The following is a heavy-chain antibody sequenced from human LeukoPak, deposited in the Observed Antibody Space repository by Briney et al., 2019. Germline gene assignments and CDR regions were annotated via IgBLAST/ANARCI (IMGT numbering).Heavy chain of an antibody. Sequence: GGSLRLSCAASGFTFSGYEMNWVRQAPGKGLERLSYISSGGETIYYTDSVRGRFTTSRDNAKNSLFLQMNSLRAEDTAVYYCAREQTFGEFDSWGQGTLVTVSS. V-gene: IGHV3-48*03. CDR1: GFTFSGYE. D-gene: IGHD3-10*01. CDR3: AREQTFGEFDS. J-gene: IGHJ4*02. CDR2: ISSGGETI.